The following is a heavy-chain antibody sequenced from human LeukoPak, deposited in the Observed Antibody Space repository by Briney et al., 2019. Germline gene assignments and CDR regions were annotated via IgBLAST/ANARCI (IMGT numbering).Heavy chain of an antibody. V-gene: IGHV3-7*03. CDR1: GFTFSRHW. J-gene: IGHJ4*02. CDR2: IKQDGSAK. Sequence: GGSLRLSCAASGFTFSRHWMYWVRQAPGKGLEWVANIKQDGSAKPYVDSVKGRFTISRDNAKDSLFLQMNSLRVEDTAVYYCARDNGWSADFWGQGTLVTVSS. D-gene: IGHD2-15*01. CDR3: ARDNGWSADF.